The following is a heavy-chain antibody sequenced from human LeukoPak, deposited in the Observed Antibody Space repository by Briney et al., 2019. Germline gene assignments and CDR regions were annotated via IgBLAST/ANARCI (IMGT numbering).Heavy chain of an antibody. Sequence: PSETLSLTCTVFGGSISSYYWSWIRQPAGKGLEWIGRMYTSGSTNYNPSLKSRVTMSVDTSKNQFSLKLSSVTAAYTAVYYCARDTGYYFGSGNYLSYFDYWGQGPLVPVSS. CDR1: GGSISSYY. CDR3: ARDTGYYFGSGNYLSYFDY. V-gene: IGHV4-4*07. J-gene: IGHJ4*02. D-gene: IGHD3-10*01. CDR2: MYTSGST.